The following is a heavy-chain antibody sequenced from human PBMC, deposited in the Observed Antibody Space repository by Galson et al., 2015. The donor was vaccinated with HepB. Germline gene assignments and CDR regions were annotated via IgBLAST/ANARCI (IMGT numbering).Heavy chain of an antibody. CDR1: GFRLTDYA. CDR3: VRDRGSGFGGNDVPSFDY. Sequence: SLRLSCAASGFRLTDYAMNWVRRAPGKGLEWAAYISSDARTIHYADSVKGRFTISRDNAKKSVYLQMTNLRGEDTAVYYCVRDRGSGFGGNDVPSFDYWGRGSLVTVS. CDR2: ISSDARTI. D-gene: IGHD5-12*01. J-gene: IGHJ4*02. V-gene: IGHV3-48*01.